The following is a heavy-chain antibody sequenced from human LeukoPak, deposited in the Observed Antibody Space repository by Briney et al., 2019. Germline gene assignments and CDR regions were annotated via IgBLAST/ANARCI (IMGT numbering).Heavy chain of an antibody. J-gene: IGHJ3*01. CDR3: ARTGNGGDLDG. CDR2: INSDGTST. D-gene: IGHD2-8*01. Sequence: GSLRLSCAASGFTFSNHWLHWVRQAPGKGLVWVSRINSDGTSTIYADSVKGRFTISRDNAKSTVYLQMNSLRAEDTAVYYCARTGNGGDLDGWGHVTTVTVSS. V-gene: IGHV3-74*01. CDR1: GFTFSNHW.